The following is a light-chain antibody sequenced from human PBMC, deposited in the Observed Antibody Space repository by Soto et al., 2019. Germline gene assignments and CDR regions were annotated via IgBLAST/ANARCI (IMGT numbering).Light chain of an antibody. CDR2: GAS. CDR3: KQYNNWPYT. V-gene: IGKV3D-15*01. Sequence: EKVMTQSPATLSVSPGESATLSCTASQSVSYNLACYQQKPGHAPRLLIYGASTMTTGIPSKSSGSASGSEFILTISRLQSEDFSVYYCKQYNNWPYTVGQ. CDR1: QSVSYN. J-gene: IGKJ2*01.